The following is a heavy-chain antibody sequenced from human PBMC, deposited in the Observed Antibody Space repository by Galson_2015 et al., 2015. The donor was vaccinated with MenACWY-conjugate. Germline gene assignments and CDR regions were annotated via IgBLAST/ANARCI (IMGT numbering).Heavy chain of an antibody. CDR3: AKGLDDYSNFETDY. V-gene: IGHV3-23*01. D-gene: IGHD4-11*01. J-gene: IGHJ4*02. Sequence: SLRLSCAASGFAFSSYAMSWVRQAPGKGLEWASAVSGSGGSTYYADSVKGRFTISRDNSKNTLYLQMNSLRAEDTAVYYCAKGLDDYSNFETDYWGQGTLVTVSS. CDR2: VSGSGGST. CDR1: GFAFSSYA.